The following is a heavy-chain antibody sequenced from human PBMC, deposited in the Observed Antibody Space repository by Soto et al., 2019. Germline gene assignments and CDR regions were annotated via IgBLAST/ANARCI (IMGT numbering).Heavy chain of an antibody. V-gene: IGHV4-4*07. J-gene: IGHJ5*02. CDR1: GASISGFY. D-gene: IGHD1-1*01. CDR3: VRDGTKTLRDCFDP. Sequence: WETLSLTCTVSGASISGFYWSWIRKSAGKGLEWIGRTYATGTTDYNPSLKSRVMMSVDTSKKQFSLKLRSVTAADTAVYYCVRDGTKTLRDCFDPWGQGSLVTVSS. CDR2: TYATGTT.